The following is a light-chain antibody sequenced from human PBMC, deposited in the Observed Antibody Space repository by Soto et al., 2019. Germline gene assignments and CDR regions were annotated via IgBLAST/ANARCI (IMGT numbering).Light chain of an antibody. CDR1: QPVGSSY. J-gene: IGKJ2*01. CDR3: QQYGSAPFT. Sequence: EIVLTQSPSTLSLSPGERATLSCRASQPVGSSYLAWYQQRPGQTPRLLIYGASSRTTGIPDRISGSGSGTAFTLTIIRLEPEDFAVYHCQQYGSAPFTFGLGTRLEIK. V-gene: IGKV3-20*01. CDR2: GAS.